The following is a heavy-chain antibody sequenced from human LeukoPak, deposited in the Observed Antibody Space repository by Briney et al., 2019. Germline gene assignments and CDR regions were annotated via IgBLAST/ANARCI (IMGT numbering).Heavy chain of an antibody. CDR2: IYPSNADT. J-gene: IGHJ4*02. Sequence: ESLMISCKASGYNFSNYCNGCLSQMPPKRVEGMGMIYPSNADTRYSPSFEGQVTISADKSTSTAYLQWSSLKASDTAMYYCAKRLIGGPCDNWGQGTLVTVSS. CDR3: AKRLIGGPCDN. D-gene: IGHD3-16*01. CDR1: GYNFSNYC. V-gene: IGHV5-51*01.